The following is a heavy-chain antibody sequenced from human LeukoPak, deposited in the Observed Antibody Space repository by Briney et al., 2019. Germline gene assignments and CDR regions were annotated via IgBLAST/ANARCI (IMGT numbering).Heavy chain of an antibody. Sequence: GGSLRLSCAASGFTFATYAMSWVRQAPGKGLKWVSGITGSGRTTYYADSVKGRFTISRDNGKNSLYLQMNSLRVEDTAFYYCAKDDSYGGNSIFDCWGQGTLVTVSS. J-gene: IGHJ4*02. D-gene: IGHD4-23*01. CDR1: GFTFATYA. CDR2: ITGSGRTT. V-gene: IGHV3-23*01. CDR3: AKDDSYGGNSIFDC.